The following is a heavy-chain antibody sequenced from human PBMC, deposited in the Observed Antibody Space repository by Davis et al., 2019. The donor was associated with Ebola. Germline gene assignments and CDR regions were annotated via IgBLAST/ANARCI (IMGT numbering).Heavy chain of an antibody. J-gene: IGHJ3*02. V-gene: IGHV1-2*06. CDR3: ARSITMIVVAYFDI. D-gene: IGHD3-22*01. CDR2: INPNSGGT. CDR1: GYTFTGYY. Sequence: AASVKVSCKASGYTFTGYYMHWVRQAPGQGLEWMGRINPNSGGTNYAQKFQGRVTMTRDTSISTAYMELRSLRSDDTAVYYCARSITMIVVAYFDIWGQGTMVTVSS.